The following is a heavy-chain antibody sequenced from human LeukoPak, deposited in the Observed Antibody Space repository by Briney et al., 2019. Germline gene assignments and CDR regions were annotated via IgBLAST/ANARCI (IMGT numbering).Heavy chain of an antibody. CDR1: GFTFHAYA. CDR3: AKDDFLTPGYNRGPSVTSFFDY. CDR2: VSGSGGST. J-gene: IGHJ4*02. D-gene: IGHD3-3*01. Sequence: GGSLRLSCAASGFTFHAYAMSWVRQAPGKGLDWVSGVSGSGGSTYYADSVKGRFTISRDNSNDTLFLQMSSLRAEDTAVYYCAKDDFLTPGYNRGPSVTSFFDYWGQGTLVTVSS. V-gene: IGHV3-23*01.